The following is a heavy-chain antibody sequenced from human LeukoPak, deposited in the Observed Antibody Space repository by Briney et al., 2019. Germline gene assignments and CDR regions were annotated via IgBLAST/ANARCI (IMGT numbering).Heavy chain of an antibody. J-gene: IGHJ4*02. D-gene: IGHD6-6*01. CDR2: IFWDSDT. CDR3: VHRRSVSAFDY. CDR1: GFSLRSSGVG. Sequence: SGPTLVNPTQTLTLTCTFSGFSLRSSGVGVGWIRQPPGEALECLALIFWDSDTRYSPSLRSRLTITKDTSKNQVVLTMTNMDPVDTATYYCVHRRSVSAFDYWGQGILVTVSS. V-gene: IGHV2-5*02.